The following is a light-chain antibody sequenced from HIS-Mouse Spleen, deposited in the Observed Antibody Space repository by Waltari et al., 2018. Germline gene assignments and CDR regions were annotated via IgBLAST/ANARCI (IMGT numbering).Light chain of an antibody. CDR1: QSISSW. Sequence: DIQMTQSPSTMSASVGDRVTITCRASQSISSWLAWYQQKPGKAPKLLIYKASSLESGVPDRFSGSGSGTDFTLTISSLQAEDVAVYYCQQYYSTPRTFGPGTKVDIK. V-gene: IGKV1-5*03. J-gene: IGKJ3*01. CDR2: KAS. CDR3: QQYYSTPRT.